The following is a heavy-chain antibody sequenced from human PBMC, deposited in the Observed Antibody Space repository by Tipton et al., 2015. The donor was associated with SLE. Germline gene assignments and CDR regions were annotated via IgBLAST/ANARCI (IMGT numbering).Heavy chain of an antibody. CDR3: ARGVMGFWSYYYMDV. Sequence: TLSLTCTIYSGSFNGYHWSWIRQTPGKGLEWIGEVKLGETTNYNPSLESRVTISLDTSNKGFSLELTSMTAADTAVYYCARGVMGFWSYYYMDVWGKGTTVTVSS. CDR2: VKLGETT. CDR1: SGSFNGYH. D-gene: IGHD3-3*01. J-gene: IGHJ6*03. V-gene: IGHV4-34*01.